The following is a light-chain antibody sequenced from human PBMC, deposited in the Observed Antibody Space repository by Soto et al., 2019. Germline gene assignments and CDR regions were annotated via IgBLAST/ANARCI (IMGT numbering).Light chain of an antibody. CDR3: CSYAGTRIPT. V-gene: IGLV2-23*01. J-gene: IGLJ3*02. CDR2: EGS. Sequence: QSALTQPASVSGSLGQSITISCTGTSSDVGSYKSVSWYQNHPGKAPKLMIYEGSKRPSGVSNRFSGSNSGNTASLTISVLQAEDEVDYYCCSYAGTRIPTFGGGTKLTVL. CDR1: SSDVGSYKS.